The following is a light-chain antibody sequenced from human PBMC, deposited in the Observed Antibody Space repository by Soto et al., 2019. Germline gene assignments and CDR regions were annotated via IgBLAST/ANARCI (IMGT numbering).Light chain of an antibody. J-gene: IGLJ1*01. CDR3: QSYDSSLSGSDV. CDR1: SSNIGAGYD. Sequence: QYVLTQPPSVSGAPGQRVTISCTGSSSNIGAGYDVHWYQRLPGTAPKVLIYGNNNRPSGVPDRFSGSKSGTSASLAITGLQAEDEADYYCQSYDSSLSGSDVFGTGTKVTVL. V-gene: IGLV1-40*01. CDR2: GNN.